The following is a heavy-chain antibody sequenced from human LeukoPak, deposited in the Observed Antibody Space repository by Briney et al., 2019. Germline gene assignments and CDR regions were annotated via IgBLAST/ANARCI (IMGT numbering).Heavy chain of an antibody. CDR2: IHSGGSII. J-gene: IGHJ4*02. Sequence: PGGSLRLSCTASGHTCSTYWMHWVRQAPGKGLVWVAGIHSGGSIIYYADSVKGRLTISRDNAKNTLYLQMNSLRVEDTAVYYCVAEERDFDCWGQGVLVTVSS. CDR1: GHTCSTYW. D-gene: IGHD1-26*01. CDR3: VAEERDFDC. V-gene: IGHV3-74*01.